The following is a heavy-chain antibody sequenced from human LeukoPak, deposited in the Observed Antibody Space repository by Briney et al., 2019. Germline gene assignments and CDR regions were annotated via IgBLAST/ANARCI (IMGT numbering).Heavy chain of an antibody. CDR1: GDTLTSSG. V-gene: IGHV1-18*01. D-gene: IGHD2-2*03. CDR2: VRTYSGNT. Sequence: AAVKDSSKAPGDTLTSSGISCVRRTHGQGREWRGSVRTYSGNTNSAQKFQGRDTMTRDTTTNTAYMELKNLRPDDTAIYYCARDLGYCSFGFGLGNCNRKWFDPWGQGTLVSVSS. CDR3: ARDLGYCSFGFGLGNCNRKWFDP. J-gene: IGHJ5*02.